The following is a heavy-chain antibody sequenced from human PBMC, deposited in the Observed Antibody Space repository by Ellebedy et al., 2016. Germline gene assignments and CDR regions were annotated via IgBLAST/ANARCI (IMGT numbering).Heavy chain of an antibody. V-gene: IGHV1-18*01. CDR3: ARTFESDGRGAFDI. CDR1: GYTFTSYG. Sequence: ASVKVSXXASGYTFTSYGISWVRQAPGQGLEWMGWISAYNGNTNYAQKLQGRVTMTTDTSTSTAYMELSRLRSDDTAVYYCARTFESDGRGAFDIWGQGTMVTVSS. D-gene: IGHD2-21*01. J-gene: IGHJ3*02. CDR2: ISAYNGNT.